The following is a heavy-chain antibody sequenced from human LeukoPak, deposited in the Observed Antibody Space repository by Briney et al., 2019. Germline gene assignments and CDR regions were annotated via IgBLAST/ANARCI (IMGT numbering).Heavy chain of an antibody. D-gene: IGHD2-2*02. CDR3: ARRSQYLPLQH. Sequence: PSETLSLTCAVYGGSFSGYYWSWIRQPPGKGLEWIGEINHSGSTNYNPSLKSRATISVDTSKNQFSLKLSSVTAADTAVYCCARRSQYLPLQHWGQGTLVTVSS. J-gene: IGHJ1*01. CDR1: GGSFSGYY. V-gene: IGHV4-34*01. CDR2: INHSGST.